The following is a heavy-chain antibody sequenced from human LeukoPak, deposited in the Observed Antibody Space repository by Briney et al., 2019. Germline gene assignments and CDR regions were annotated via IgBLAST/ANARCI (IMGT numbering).Heavy chain of an antibody. CDR1: GFTFSSYA. CDR3: ARHEFPIAAAGGDDY. D-gene: IGHD6-13*01. J-gene: IGHJ4*02. Sequence: GGSLRLSCAASGFTFSSYAMHWVRQAPGKGLEWVAVISYDGSNKYYADSVKGRFTISRDNSKNTLYLQMNSLRAEDTAVYYCARHEFPIAAAGGDDYWGQGTLVTVSS. V-gene: IGHV3-30-3*01. CDR2: ISYDGSNK.